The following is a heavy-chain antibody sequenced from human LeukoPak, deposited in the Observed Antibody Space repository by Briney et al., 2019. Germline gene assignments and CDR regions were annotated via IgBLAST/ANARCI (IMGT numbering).Heavy chain of an antibody. CDR2: VNPNSGNT. J-gene: IGHJ4*02. V-gene: IGHV1-8*01. Sequence: ASVKVSCKASGYTFTSYDINWVRQATGQGLEWMGWVNPNSGNTGYAQKFQGRVTMTRNTPISTAYMELSSLRSEDTAVYYCAXGGLASYYFDYWGQGTLVTVSS. CDR3: AXGGLASYYFDY. D-gene: IGHD2-2*01. CDR1: GYTFTSYD.